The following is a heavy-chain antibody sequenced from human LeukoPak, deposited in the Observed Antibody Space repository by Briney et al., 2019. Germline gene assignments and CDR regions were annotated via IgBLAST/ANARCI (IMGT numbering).Heavy chain of an antibody. Sequence: SETLSLTCTVPGGSISSYYWSWIRQPPGKGLEWVGYIYYSGSTNYNPSPKSRATISVDTSKNQFSLKRSSVTAAGTAVYYCARDVAAGSSHFDYWGQGTLVTVSS. J-gene: IGHJ4*02. CDR2: IYYSGST. CDR1: GGSISSYY. D-gene: IGHD6-13*01. V-gene: IGHV4-59*01. CDR3: ARDVAAGSSHFDY.